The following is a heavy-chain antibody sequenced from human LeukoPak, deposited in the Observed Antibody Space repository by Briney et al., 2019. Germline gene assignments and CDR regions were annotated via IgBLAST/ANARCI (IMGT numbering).Heavy chain of an antibody. CDR2: INPSIGST. CDR3: ASPASEPASSGWYYFDH. CDR1: GYTFTSYY. V-gene: IGHV1-46*01. Sequence: ASVRDSFKASGYTFTSYYMHWVRQAPGQGLEWIGLINPSIGSTTYAQKFQGRVTMTRDTSTSTVYMDLSSLSSEDTAVYYCASPASEPASSGWYYFDHWGQGTLVTVSS. J-gene: IGHJ4*02. D-gene: IGHD6-19*01.